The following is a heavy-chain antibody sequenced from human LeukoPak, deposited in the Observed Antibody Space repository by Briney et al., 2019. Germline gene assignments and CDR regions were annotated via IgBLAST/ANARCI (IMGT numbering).Heavy chain of an antibody. J-gene: IGHJ3*02. CDR3: ARNNILDHYDSSGYPTAWDAFDI. CDR1: GFTFSSYA. Sequence: GGSLRLSCAASGFTFSSYAMHWVRQAPGKGLEWMAVISYDGSNKYYADSVKGRFTISRDNSKNTLYLQMNSLRAEDTAVYYCARNNILDHYDSSGYPTAWDAFDIWGQGTMVTVSS. D-gene: IGHD3-22*01. CDR2: ISYDGSNK. V-gene: IGHV3-30-3*01.